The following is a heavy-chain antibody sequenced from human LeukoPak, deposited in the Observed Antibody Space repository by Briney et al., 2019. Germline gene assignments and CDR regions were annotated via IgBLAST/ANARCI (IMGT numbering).Heavy chain of an antibody. CDR2: IYPGDSDT. V-gene: IGHV5-51*01. CDR1: GYSFTTYW. J-gene: IGHJ4*02. D-gene: IGHD3-10*01. Sequence: GESLKISCKGSGYSFTTYWIGWVRQMPGKGLEWMGIIYPGDSDTRYSPSFQGQVTISADKSISTAYLQWSSLKASDTAMYYCARRGYYGSGTPNPCFDYWGQGTLVTVSS. CDR3: ARRGYYGSGTPNPCFDY.